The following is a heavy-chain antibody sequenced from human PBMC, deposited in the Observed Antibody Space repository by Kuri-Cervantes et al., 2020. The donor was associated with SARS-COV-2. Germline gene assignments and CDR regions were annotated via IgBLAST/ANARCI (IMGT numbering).Heavy chain of an antibody. CDR1: GYTFTSYG. CDR2: ISAYNGNT. Sequence: ASVKVSCKASGYTFTSYGISWVRQAPGQGLEWMGWISAYNGNTNYAQKPQGRVTMTTDTSTSTGYMELRSLRSDDTAVYYCARDLTIVAGGFDYWGQGTLVTVSS. V-gene: IGHV1-18*01. D-gene: IGHD4/OR15-4a*01. J-gene: IGHJ4*02. CDR3: ARDLTIVAGGFDY.